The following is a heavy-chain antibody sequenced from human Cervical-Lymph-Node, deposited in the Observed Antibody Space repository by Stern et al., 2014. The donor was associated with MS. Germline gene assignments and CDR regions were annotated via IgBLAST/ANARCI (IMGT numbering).Heavy chain of an antibody. Sequence: EMQLVESGGDLVQPGGSLKISCATSGLTFDASAMPWVRQAPGKGLEWVGRIRTKANNYASAYGASVKGRIFFSRNAYMNWVDLQINDLKTEDTAIYYCARTQELAAFDFWGRGTLVTVSS. J-gene: IGHJ4*02. CDR2: IRTKANNYAS. V-gene: IGHV3-73*01. CDR1: GLTFDASA. CDR3: ARTQELAAFDF. D-gene: IGHD1-1*01.